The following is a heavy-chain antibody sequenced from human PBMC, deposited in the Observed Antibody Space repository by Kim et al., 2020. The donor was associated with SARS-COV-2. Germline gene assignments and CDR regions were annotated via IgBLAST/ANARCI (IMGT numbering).Heavy chain of an antibody. Sequence: ADAVQGRLPIARDTYKNTLYLQMSSLRAEDTAVYYCARDLLVEVLGELSEWGQGTLVTVSS. CDR3: ARDLLVEVLGELSE. J-gene: IGHJ4*02. V-gene: IGHV3-30*15. D-gene: IGHD3-10*01.